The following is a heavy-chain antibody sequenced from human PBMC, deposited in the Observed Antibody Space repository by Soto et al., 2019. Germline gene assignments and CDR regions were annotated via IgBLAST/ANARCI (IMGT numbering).Heavy chain of an antibody. D-gene: IGHD6-6*01. CDR3: ARGTEYSSYDAFDI. Sequence: GGSLRLSCAASGFTFSSYEMNWVRQAPGKGLEWVSYISSSGSTIYYADSVKGRFTISRDNAKNSLYLQMNSLRAEDTAVYYCARGTEYSSYDAFDIWGQGTMVTVSS. CDR1: GFTFSSYE. V-gene: IGHV3-48*03. CDR2: ISSSGSTI. J-gene: IGHJ3*02.